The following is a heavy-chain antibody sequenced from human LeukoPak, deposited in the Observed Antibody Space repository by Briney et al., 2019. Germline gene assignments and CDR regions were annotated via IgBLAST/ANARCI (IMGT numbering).Heavy chain of an antibody. CDR1: GGTFISYA. J-gene: IGHJ4*02. D-gene: IGHD3-22*01. CDR3: ASGYYSDGSGYSPADY. Sequence: SVKVSCKASGGTFISYAISWVRQAPGQGLEWMGGIIPIFGTANYAQKFQGRVTITADESTSTAYMELSSLRSEDTAVYYCASGYYSDGSGYSPADYWGQGTRVTVSS. V-gene: IGHV1-69*13. CDR2: IIPIFGTA.